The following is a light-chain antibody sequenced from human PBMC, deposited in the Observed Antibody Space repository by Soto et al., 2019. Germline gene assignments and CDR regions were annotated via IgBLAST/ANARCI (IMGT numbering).Light chain of an antibody. V-gene: IGKV3-20*01. CDR2: GAS. J-gene: IGKJ2*01. CDR1: QTVSSAY. Sequence: DIVLTQSPGTLSFSPGERATLSCRTSQTVSSAYLAWYKQKPGQAPRLLIYGASSRATGIPDRFSGSGSGTDFTLTINRLEPEDSAVYYCQQYGSSPLYSFGQGTKVDIK. CDR3: QQYGSSPLYS.